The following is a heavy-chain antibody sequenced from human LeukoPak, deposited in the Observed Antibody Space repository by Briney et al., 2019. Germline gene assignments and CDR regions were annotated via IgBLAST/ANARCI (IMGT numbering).Heavy chain of an antibody. CDR3: ASLYCSSTSCYAGVFDY. CDR1: GYTFTSYG. Sequence: GASVKVSCKAPGYTFTSYGISWVRQAPGQGLEWMGWISAYNGNTNYAQKLQARVTMTTDTSTSTAYVELRSLRSDDTAVYYCASLYCSSTSCYAGVFDYWGQGTLVTVSS. D-gene: IGHD2-2*01. J-gene: IGHJ4*02. CDR2: ISAYNGNT. V-gene: IGHV1-18*04.